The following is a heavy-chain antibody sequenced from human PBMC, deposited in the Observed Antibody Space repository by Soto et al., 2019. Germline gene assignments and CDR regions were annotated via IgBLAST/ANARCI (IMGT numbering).Heavy chain of an antibody. CDR2: ISAYNGNT. V-gene: IGHV1-18*01. J-gene: IGHJ4*02. CDR1: GYTFTSYG. CDR3: ARGLYSGYDSPTKVFDY. D-gene: IGHD5-12*01. Sequence: QVQLVQSGAEVKKPGASVKVSCKASGYTFTSYGISWVRQAPGQGLEWMGWISAYNGNTNYAQKLQGRVTMTTDTSTSTAYQELRSLRSDDTAVYYCARGLYSGYDSPTKVFDYWGQGTLVTVSS.